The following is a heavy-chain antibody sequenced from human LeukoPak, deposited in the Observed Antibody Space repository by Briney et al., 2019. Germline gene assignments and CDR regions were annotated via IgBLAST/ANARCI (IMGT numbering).Heavy chain of an antibody. V-gene: IGHV4-59*08. J-gene: IGHJ3*02. CDR1: GGSISSYY. CDR3: ASIPTHYNDSSGAFDI. CDR2: IYYSGST. D-gene: IGHD3-22*01. Sequence: NSSETLSLTCTVSGGSISSYYWSWIRQPPGKGLEWIGYIYYSGSTNYNPSLKSRVTISVDTSKNQFSLKLSSVTAADTAVYYCASIPTHYNDSSGAFDIWGQGTMVTVSS.